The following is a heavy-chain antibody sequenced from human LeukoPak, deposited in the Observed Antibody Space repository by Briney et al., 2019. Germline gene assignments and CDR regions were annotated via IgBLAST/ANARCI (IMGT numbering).Heavy chain of an antibody. Sequence: ASVKVSCKASGYTFTSYDINWVRQATGQGLEWMGWMNPNSGNTGYAQKFQGRVTMTRNTSISTAYMELSSLRSEDTAVYYCARAVKPDIAARRGRDYGMDVWGQGTTVTVSS. CDR1: GYTFTSYD. D-gene: IGHD6-6*01. J-gene: IGHJ6*02. CDR3: ARAVKPDIAARRGRDYGMDV. V-gene: IGHV1-8*01. CDR2: MNPNSGNT.